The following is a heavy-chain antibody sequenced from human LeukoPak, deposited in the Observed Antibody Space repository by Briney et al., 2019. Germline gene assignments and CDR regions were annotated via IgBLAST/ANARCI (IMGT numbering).Heavy chain of an antibody. CDR2: ISSSSSYI. V-gene: IGHV3-21*01. D-gene: IGHD4-17*01. CDR3: ARGDGRISYGRFDY. J-gene: IGHJ4*02. CDR1: GFTFSNFG. Sequence: PGGSLRLSCAASGFTFSNFGMNWVRQAPGKGLEWVSSISSSSSYIYHADSVKGRFTISRDNAKNSLYLQMNSLRAEDTAVYYCARGDGRISYGRFDYWGQGTLVTVSS.